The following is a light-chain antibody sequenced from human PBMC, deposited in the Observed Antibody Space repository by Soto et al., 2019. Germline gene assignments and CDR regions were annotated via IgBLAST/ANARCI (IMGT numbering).Light chain of an antibody. CDR3: SSYTPSSTWV. CDR1: SSDVGGYNY. J-gene: IGLJ3*02. V-gene: IGLV2-14*01. CDR2: DVS. Sequence: QSALTQPASVSGSPGQSITISCTGTSSDVGGYNYVSWFQQHPGKAPKVIISDVSNRPSGVSNRFSGSKSGNTASLTISGLQAEDEADYYCSSYTPSSTWVFGGGTKLTVL.